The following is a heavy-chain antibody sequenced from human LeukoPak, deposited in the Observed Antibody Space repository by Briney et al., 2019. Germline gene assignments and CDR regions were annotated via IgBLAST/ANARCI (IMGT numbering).Heavy chain of an antibody. J-gene: IGHJ4*02. V-gene: IGHV4-34*01. CDR1: GGSFSGYY. Sequence: SETLSLTCAVYGGSFSGYYWSWIRQPPGKGLEWIGEINHSGSTNYNPSLKSRVTISVDTSKNQFSLKLSSVTAADTAVYYCARSHTPQYYYDSSGLYYWGQGILVTVSS. CDR3: ARSHTPQYYYDSSGLYY. CDR2: INHSGST. D-gene: IGHD3-22*01.